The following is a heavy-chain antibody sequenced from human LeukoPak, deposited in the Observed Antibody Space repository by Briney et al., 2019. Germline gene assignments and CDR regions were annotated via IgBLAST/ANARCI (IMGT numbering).Heavy chain of an antibody. CDR3: ARGGYRITGTPRSAWFDP. D-gene: IGHD1/OR15-1a*01. CDR1: GGSSSGYY. Sequence: SETRCLTCAVYGGSSSGYYWSWIRQPPGKGPEWIGEINNSGSTNYNPSLKSLVTTSVDTSKIQFSLKLSSVTAADTAVYYCARGGYRITGTPRSAWFDPWRQGTLVTVSS. CDR2: INNSGST. J-gene: IGHJ5*02. V-gene: IGHV4-34*01.